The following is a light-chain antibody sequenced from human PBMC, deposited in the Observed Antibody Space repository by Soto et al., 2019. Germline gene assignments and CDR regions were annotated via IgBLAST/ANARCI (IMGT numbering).Light chain of an antibody. Sequence: QSALTQPASVSGSPGQSIAISCTGTSSDVGGYDSVSWYQQHPGKAPKLMISEVSNRPSGVSDRFSGSKSGNTASLTIAALQAEYEADYYCSSYTSGSTLWVFGGGTKLTVL. V-gene: IGLV2-14*01. CDR3: SSYTSGSTLWV. CDR1: SSDVGGYDS. J-gene: IGLJ3*02. CDR2: EVS.